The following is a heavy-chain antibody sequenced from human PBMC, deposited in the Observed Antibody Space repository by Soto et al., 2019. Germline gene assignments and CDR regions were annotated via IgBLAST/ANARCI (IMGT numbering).Heavy chain of an antibody. D-gene: IGHD1-26*01. CDR3: AKSGPTNYFDF. CDR1: GFTFSTFA. J-gene: IGHJ4*02. Sequence: PGGSLRLSCAASGFTFSTFAMNWVRQAPGKGLEWVSGITGGSGFTFYADSVKGRFTISRDDSENTLFLQMSSLRAEDTAKYYCAKSGPTNYFDFWDQGTLVTVSS. V-gene: IGHV3-23*01. CDR2: ITGGSGFT.